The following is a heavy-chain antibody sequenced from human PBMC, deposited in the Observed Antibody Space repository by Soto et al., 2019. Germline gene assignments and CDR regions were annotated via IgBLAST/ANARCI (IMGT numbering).Heavy chain of an antibody. Sequence: EMQLLESGGGLVQPGGSLRLSCAASGFTFSSYAMSWVRQAPGKGLEWVSAISGSGGSTYYADSVKGRFTISRDNSKNTLYLQMNSLRAEDTAVYYCAKVGVLLWFGELIDYWGQGPLVTVSS. D-gene: IGHD3-10*01. CDR2: ISGSGGST. CDR3: AKVGVLLWFGELIDY. CDR1: GFTFSSYA. J-gene: IGHJ4*02. V-gene: IGHV3-23*01.